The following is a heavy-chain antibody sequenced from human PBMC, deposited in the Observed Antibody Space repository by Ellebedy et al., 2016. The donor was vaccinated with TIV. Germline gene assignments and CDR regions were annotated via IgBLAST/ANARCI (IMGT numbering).Heavy chain of an antibody. CDR2: ISGYTGNT. CDR1: GYAFIKYS. V-gene: IGHV1-18*04. CDR3: ARDRGYVHSHFDY. J-gene: IGHJ4*02. Sequence: ASVKVSCXASGYAFIKYSISWVRQAPGQGLEWMGWISGYTGNTNYAQKLQGRVTMTTDTSTSTAYMELRSLRSDDTAVYYCARDRGYVHSHFDYWGQGTLVTVSS. D-gene: IGHD3-10*01.